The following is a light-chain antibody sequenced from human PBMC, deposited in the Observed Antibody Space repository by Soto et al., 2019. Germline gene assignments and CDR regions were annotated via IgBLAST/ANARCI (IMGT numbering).Light chain of an antibody. V-gene: IGKV3-15*01. CDR2: GAS. J-gene: IGKJ4*01. Sequence: EIVMTQSPATLSVSPGEGATLSCRASQSVSSNLAWYQQKPGQAPRLLIYGASTRATGIPDRFSGSGSGTEFTLTISSLHSEDFAIYYCQQYSSWPLTFGGGTKVEIK. CDR3: QQYSSWPLT. CDR1: QSVSSN.